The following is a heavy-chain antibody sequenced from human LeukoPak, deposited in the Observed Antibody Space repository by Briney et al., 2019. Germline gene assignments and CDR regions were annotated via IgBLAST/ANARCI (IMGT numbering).Heavy chain of an antibody. CDR2: ISSTGYTI. Sequence: GGSLRLSCAASGFTFSSYSMNWVRQAPGKGLEWVSYISSTGYTIYYADSVKGRFSISRYNAKNSLFLQMNSLRVEDMAVYFCARGWDNSGYYCDFWGQGTLVTVSS. D-gene: IGHD6-19*01. J-gene: IGHJ4*02. CDR1: GFTFSSYS. V-gene: IGHV3-48*04. CDR3: ARGWDNSGYYCDF.